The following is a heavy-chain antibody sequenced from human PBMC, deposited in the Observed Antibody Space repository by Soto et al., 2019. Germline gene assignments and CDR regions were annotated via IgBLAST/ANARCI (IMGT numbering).Heavy chain of an antibody. J-gene: IGHJ6*02. CDR2: ISAYNGNT. V-gene: IGHV1-18*01. CDR3: ARDSRLRITIFGVIPHYYYYGMDV. D-gene: IGHD3-3*01. Sequence: ASVKVSCKASGYTFTSCGISWVRQAPGQGLEWMGWISAYNGNTNYAQKLQGRVTMTTDTSTSTAYMELRSLRSDDTAVYYCARDSRLRITIFGVIPHYYYYGMDVWGQGTTVTVSS. CDR1: GYTFTSCG.